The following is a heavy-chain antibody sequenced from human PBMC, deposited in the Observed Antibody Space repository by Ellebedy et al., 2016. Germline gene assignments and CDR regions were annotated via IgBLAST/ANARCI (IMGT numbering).Heavy chain of an antibody. Sequence: SETLSLTXTVSGGSISSSSYYWGWIRQPPGKGLEWIGSIYYSGSTYYNPSLKSRVTISVDTSKNQFSLKLSSVTAADTAVYYCARGLAVAGTHFDYWGQGTLVTVSS. J-gene: IGHJ4*02. CDR1: GGSISSSSYY. D-gene: IGHD6-19*01. CDR2: IYYSGST. CDR3: ARGLAVAGTHFDY. V-gene: IGHV4-39*07.